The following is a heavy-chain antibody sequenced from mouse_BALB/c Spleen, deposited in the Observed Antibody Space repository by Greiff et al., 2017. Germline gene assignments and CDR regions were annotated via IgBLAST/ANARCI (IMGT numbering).Heavy chain of an antibody. Sequence: EVQLQESGAELVKPGASVKLSCTASGFNIKDTYMHWVKQRPEQGLEWIGRIDPANGNTKYDPKFQGKATITADTSSNTAYLQLSSLTSEDTAVYYCALITTVVATRAYWGQWTLVTVSA. V-gene: IGHV14-3*02. D-gene: IGHD1-1*01. CDR1: GFNIKDTY. CDR3: ALITTVVATRAY. J-gene: IGHJ3*01. CDR2: IDPANGNT.